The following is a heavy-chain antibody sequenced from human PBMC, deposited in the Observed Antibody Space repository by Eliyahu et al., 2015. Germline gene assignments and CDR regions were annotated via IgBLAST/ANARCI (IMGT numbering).Heavy chain of an antibody. CDR2: ISHDGINK. V-gene: IGHV3-30*18. J-gene: IGHJ4*02. CDR3: AKGSGSYPGIDY. CDR1: GFTXSNSV. D-gene: IGHD1-26*01. Sequence: QVQLVXSGGGVVQPXXSLRLXCAAXGFTXSNSVMHWVRQAPGKXLAWVALISHDGINKYYADSVKGRFTISRDNSKNTLSLQMNSLRPEDTAVFYCAKGSGSYPGIDYWGQGSLVTVSS.